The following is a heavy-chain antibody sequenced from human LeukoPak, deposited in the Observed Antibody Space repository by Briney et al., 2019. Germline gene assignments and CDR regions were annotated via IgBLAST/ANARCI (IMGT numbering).Heavy chain of an antibody. D-gene: IGHD3-22*01. V-gene: IGHV5-51*01. CDR3: ARPARYYYDSSGYYSPPYYFDY. Sequence: GESLKISCKGSGYSFTSDWIGWVRQMPGKGLEWMGIIYPGDSDTRYSPSFQGQVTISADKSISTAYLQWSSLKASDTAMYYCARPARYYYDSSGYYSPPYYFDYWGQGTLVTVSS. CDR1: GYSFTSDW. CDR2: IYPGDSDT. J-gene: IGHJ4*02.